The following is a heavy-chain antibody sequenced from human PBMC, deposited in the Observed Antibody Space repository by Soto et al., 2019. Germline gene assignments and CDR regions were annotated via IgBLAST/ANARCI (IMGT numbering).Heavy chain of an antibody. Sequence: ASVKVSWKASGYSFSSFAIHWGRQAPGQSLEWMGWINTGNGKTRYSQNFQGRVTITRGTSASSAYMELSSLRSEDTAVYYCARGWHLDYYYFMDFWGQGTTVTVS. CDR1: GYSFSSFA. V-gene: IGHV1-3*04. CDR2: INTGNGKT. CDR3: ARGWHLDYYYFMDF. J-gene: IGHJ6*02.